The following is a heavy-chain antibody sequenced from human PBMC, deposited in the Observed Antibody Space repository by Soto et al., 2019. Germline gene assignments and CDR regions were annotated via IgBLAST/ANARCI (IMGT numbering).Heavy chain of an antibody. CDR1: GFTFKTYA. CDR2: ISGSGGTI. J-gene: IGHJ3*02. V-gene: IGHV3-23*01. Sequence: GGSLRLSCATFGFTFKTYAMTWVRQIPGKGLEWVAVISGSGGTIYYADSVKGRFTISADKSISTAYLQWSSLKASDTAMYYCATDSSSWYRAAFDIWGQGTMVTVSS. CDR3: ATDSSSWYRAAFDI. D-gene: IGHD6-13*01.